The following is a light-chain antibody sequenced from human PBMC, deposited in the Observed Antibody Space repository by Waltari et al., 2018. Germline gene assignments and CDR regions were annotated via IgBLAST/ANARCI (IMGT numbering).Light chain of an antibody. J-gene: IGLJ3*02. CDR3: QSYDTSLSVV. V-gene: IGLV1-40*01. CDR2: GST. Sequence: QSVLTQPPSVPGAPGQRATIACTGSGSNIGAGYEVRLYQPLPRAAPKPLIYGSTSRPLGVPARFFGSTSGTSASLAITGLQAEDEADYYCQSYDTSLSVVFGGGTKLTVL. CDR1: GSNIGAGYE.